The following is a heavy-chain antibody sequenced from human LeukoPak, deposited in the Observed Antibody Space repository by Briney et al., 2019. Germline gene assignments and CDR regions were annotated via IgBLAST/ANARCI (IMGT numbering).Heavy chain of an antibody. CDR1: GYTFTGYY. J-gene: IGHJ4*02. CDR3: AREYLVPAAMPASGY. V-gene: IGHV1-2*02. D-gene: IGHD2-2*01. CDR2: INPNSGGT. Sequence: ASVKVSCKASGYTFTGYYMHWVRQAPGQGLEWMGWINPNSGGTNYAQKFQGRVTMTRDTSISTAYMELSRLRSDDTAVYYCAREYLVPAAMPASGYWGQGTLVTVSS.